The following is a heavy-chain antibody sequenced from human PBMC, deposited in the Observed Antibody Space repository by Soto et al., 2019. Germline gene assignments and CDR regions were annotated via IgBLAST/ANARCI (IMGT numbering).Heavy chain of an antibody. CDR3: AKGDYGFDY. Sequence: QVQLVESGGGVVQPGRSLRLSCAASGFTFSSYGMHWVRQAPGKGLEWVAVISYDGSNKYYADSVKGRFTISRDNSKNTRYLQMNSLRAEDTAVYYCAKGDYGFDYWGQGTLVTVSS. CDR2: ISYDGSNK. CDR1: GFTFSSYG. J-gene: IGHJ4*02. V-gene: IGHV3-30*18. D-gene: IGHD4-17*01.